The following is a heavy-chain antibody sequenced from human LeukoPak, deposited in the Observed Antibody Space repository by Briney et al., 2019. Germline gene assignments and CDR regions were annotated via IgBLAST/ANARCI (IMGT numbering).Heavy chain of an antibody. D-gene: IGHD2-21*01. V-gene: IGHV3-74*01. CDR3: ARYQGRKAYCGGDCYSDY. CDR2: INTDGSST. J-gene: IGHJ4*02. Sequence: GGSLRLSCAASGFTFSSYWMHWVRQAPGKGLVWVSRINTDGSSTSYADSVKGRFTISRDNAKNTLYLQMNGLRAEDTAVYYCARYQGRKAYCGGDCYSDYWGQXXXXXVSX. CDR1: GFTFSSYW.